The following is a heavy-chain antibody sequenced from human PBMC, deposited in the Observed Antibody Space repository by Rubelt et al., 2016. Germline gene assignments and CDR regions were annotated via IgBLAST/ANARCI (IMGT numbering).Heavy chain of an antibody. CDR3: AREEYTKYYYFYGLDV. D-gene: IGHD6-6*01. CDR2: ISYDGNNK. V-gene: IGHV3-30*04. Sequence: QVQLVESGGGVVQPGRSLRLSCAASGFTFSSYAMHWVRQAPGKGLEWVAIISYDGNNKYYADSVKGRFTISRDTSKNSLYLEMNSLRAEDTAGYYCAREEYTKYYYFYGLDVWGQGITVTVSS. J-gene: IGHJ6*02. CDR1: GFTFSSYA.